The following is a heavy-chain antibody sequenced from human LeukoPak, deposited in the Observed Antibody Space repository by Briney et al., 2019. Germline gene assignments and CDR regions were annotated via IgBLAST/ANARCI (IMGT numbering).Heavy chain of an antibody. J-gene: IGHJ4*02. D-gene: IGHD6-19*01. CDR1: GFTFSSYG. Sequence: QSGRSLRLSCAASGFTFSSYGMHWVRQAPGKGLEWVAVIWYDGSNKYYADSVKGRFTISRDNSKNTLYLQMNSLRAEDTAVYYCAKLAPAGYSSGWLDYWGQGTPVTVSS. V-gene: IGHV3-33*06. CDR3: AKLAPAGYSSGWLDY. CDR2: IWYDGSNK.